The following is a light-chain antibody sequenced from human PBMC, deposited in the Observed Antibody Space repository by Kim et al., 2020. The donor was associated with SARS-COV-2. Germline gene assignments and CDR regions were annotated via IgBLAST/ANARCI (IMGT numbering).Light chain of an antibody. CDR1: SSDVGYYNY. V-gene: IGLV2-8*01. Sequence: GQSVTISRTGTSSDVGYYNYVSWYQQHPGKAPKLMIYEVTKRPSGVPDRFSGSKSGNTASLTVSGLQAEDEADYYCSSYASSNAWVFGGGTQLTVL. CDR3: SSYASSNAWV. CDR2: EVT. J-gene: IGLJ3*02.